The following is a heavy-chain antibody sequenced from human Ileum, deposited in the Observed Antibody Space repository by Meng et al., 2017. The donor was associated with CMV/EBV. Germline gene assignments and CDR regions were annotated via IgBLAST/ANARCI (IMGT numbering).Heavy chain of an antibody. Sequence: SETLSLTCSVSGASVSTASYYWTCIRQPPGKGPVWIVYIYYSGNTRDNPSLKSRVTISVDTPKNQFSLRLSSVTAADTPVYYCARVRDYYESSGYIDNWGQGVQVTVSS. V-gene: IGHV4-61*01. CDR3: ARVRDYYESSGYIDN. J-gene: IGHJ4*02. D-gene: IGHD3-22*01. CDR1: GASVSTASYY. CDR2: IYYSGNT.